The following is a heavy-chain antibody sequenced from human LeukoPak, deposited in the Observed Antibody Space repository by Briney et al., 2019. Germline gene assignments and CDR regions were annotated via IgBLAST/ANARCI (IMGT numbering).Heavy chain of an antibody. Sequence: GGSLRPSCAASGFKFSNFGMHWIRQAPGKGLEWVSVIYYDGSNKYYADSVKGRFTISKDNSKNMLYLRMNGLRAEDTAVYYCARVWTSGSYGDYWGQGTLVTVSS. CDR2: IYYDGSNK. J-gene: IGHJ4*02. V-gene: IGHV3-33*01. CDR3: ARVWTSGSYGDY. CDR1: GFKFSNFG. D-gene: IGHD3-10*01.